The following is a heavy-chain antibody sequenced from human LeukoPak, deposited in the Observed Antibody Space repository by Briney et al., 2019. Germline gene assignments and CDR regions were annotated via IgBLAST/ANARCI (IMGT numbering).Heavy chain of an antibody. CDR3: ARSKTGTIYYFDY. CDR1: GGSISSSSYY. J-gene: IGHJ4*02. Sequence: SETLSLTCTVSGGSISSSSYYWGWIRQPPGKGLEWIGSIYYSGSTYYNPSLKSRAAISVDTSKNQFSLKLSSVTAADTAVYYCARSKTGTIYYFDYWGQGTLVTVSS. D-gene: IGHD1-7*01. CDR2: IYYSGST. V-gene: IGHV4-39*01.